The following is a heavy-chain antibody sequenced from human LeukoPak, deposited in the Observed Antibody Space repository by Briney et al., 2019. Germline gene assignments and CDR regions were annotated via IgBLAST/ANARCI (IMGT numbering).Heavy chain of an antibody. Sequence: GGSLRLSCAASGFTFSSYWMSWVRQAPGKGLEWVANIKQDGSEKYYVDSVKGRFTISRDNAKNSLYLQMNSLRAEDTAVYYCARVWVYDFWSGYYLVPSFDYWGQGTLVTVSS. CDR3: ARVWVYDFWSGYYLVPSFDY. J-gene: IGHJ4*02. CDR1: GFTFSSYW. D-gene: IGHD3-3*01. CDR2: IKQDGSEK. V-gene: IGHV3-7*01.